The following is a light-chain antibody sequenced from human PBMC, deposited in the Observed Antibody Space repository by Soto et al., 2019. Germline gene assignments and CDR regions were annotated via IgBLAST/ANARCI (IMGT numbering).Light chain of an antibody. CDR1: SSDVGGYNY. V-gene: IGLV2-14*01. CDR2: EDS. J-gene: IGLJ1*01. Sequence: HSALTQTAYVSGSSGQSITISCAGTSSDVGGYNYVSWYQQHPGKAPKFMIYEDSNRPSGVSNRFCGSKACNTASLTISGLQAEDEADYHCSSYTRSNTYVFGTGTKVTVL. CDR3: SSYTRSNTYV.